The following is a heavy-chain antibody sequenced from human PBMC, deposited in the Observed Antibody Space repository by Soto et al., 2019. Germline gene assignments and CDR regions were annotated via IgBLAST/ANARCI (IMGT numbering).Heavy chain of an antibody. V-gene: IGHV4-39*01. D-gene: IGHD6-13*01. Sequence: SGTLSLTCTVSGGSIGSSGYYWAWIRQPPGKGLEWIGSIYYSGSTYYNPSLKSRVTISVDTSKNQFSLKLSSVTAADTAVYYCASPGIAAARLAYWGQGTLVTASS. J-gene: IGHJ4*02. CDR3: ASPGIAAARLAY. CDR1: GGSIGSSGYY. CDR2: IYYSGST.